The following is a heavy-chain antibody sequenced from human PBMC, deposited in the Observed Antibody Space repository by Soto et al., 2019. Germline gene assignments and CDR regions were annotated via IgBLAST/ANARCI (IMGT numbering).Heavy chain of an antibody. V-gene: IGHV1-69*01. Sequence: QVQLAQSGAEVKKPGSSVKVSCKASGGTFSSYAISWVRQAPGQGLEWMGGIIPIFGTANYAQKFQGRVTITADESTSKAYMELSSLRSEDTAVYYCARAPRGTIFGVVIPYYYYGMDVWGQGTTVTVSS. J-gene: IGHJ6*02. CDR3: ARAPRGTIFGVVIPYYYYGMDV. CDR2: IIPIFGTA. CDR1: GGTFSSYA. D-gene: IGHD3-3*01.